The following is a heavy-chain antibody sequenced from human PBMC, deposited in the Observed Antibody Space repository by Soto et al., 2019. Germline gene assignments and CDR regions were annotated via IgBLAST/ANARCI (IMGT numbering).Heavy chain of an antibody. V-gene: IGHV4-59*01. Sequence: QVQLQESGPGLLKPSETLSLTCTVSGASITIYYWNWIRQPPGKALEWIGAASYSASTNYNPSLKSPFTTAVDKSKNPFSLKMCSVTAADTAVYYCARVVRDYDIVTGYYIGQYFDFWSQGTRVTVSS. CDR3: ARVVRDYDIVTGYYIGQYFDF. D-gene: IGHD3-9*01. J-gene: IGHJ4*02. CDR1: GASITIYY. CDR2: ASYSAST.